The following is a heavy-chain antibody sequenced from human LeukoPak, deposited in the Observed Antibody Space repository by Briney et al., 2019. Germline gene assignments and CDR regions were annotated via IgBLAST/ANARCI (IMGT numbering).Heavy chain of an antibody. Sequence: HTGRSLRLSCAASGFTFEEHAMHWVRQAPGKGLEWVAVIWYDGSNKYYVDSVKGRFTISRDNSKNTLYLQMNSLRAEDTAVYYCAKDLIPLNSGAAAGIDYYYYGMDVWGQGTTVTVSS. D-gene: IGHD6-13*01. CDR3: AKDLIPLNSGAAAGIDYYYYGMDV. CDR1: GFTFEEHA. CDR2: IWYDGSNK. J-gene: IGHJ6*01. V-gene: IGHV3-33*06.